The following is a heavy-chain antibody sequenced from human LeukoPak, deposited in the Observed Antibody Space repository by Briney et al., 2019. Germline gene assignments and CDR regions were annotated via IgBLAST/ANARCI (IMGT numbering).Heavy chain of an antibody. V-gene: IGHV1-69*13. D-gene: IGHD3-3*01. CDR3: ARVPPHYDFWSGYSAPDYYYYYGMDV. Sequence: ASVKVSCKASGGTFSSYAISWVRQAPGQGLEWMGGIIPIFGTANYAQKFQGRVTITADESTSTAYMELSSLRSEDTAVYYCARVPPHYDFWSGYSAPDYYYYYGMDVWGQGTTVTVSS. CDR2: IIPIFGTA. CDR1: GGTFSSYA. J-gene: IGHJ6*02.